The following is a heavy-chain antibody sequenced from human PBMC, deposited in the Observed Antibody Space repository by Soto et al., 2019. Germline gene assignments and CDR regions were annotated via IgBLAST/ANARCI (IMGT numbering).Heavy chain of an antibody. V-gene: IGHV1-58*01. Sequence: GASGKVSCKASGFTFTSSAVQWVRQARGQRLEWIGWIVVGSGNTNYAQKFQERVTITRDMSTSTAYMELSSLRSEDTAVYYCAADRGYSYGYRYYYGMDVWGQGTTVTVSS. CDR1: GFTFTSSA. CDR3: AADRGYSYGYRYYYGMDV. D-gene: IGHD5-18*01. CDR2: IVVGSGNT. J-gene: IGHJ6*02.